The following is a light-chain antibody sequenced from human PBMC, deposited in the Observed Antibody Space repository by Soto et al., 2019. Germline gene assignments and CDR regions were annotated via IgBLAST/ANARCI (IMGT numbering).Light chain of an antibody. Sequence: QAVVTQPASVSGSPGQSITISCTGTNSDVGSYNYVSWHQQHPGKAPKLMIYNVYDRPSGISNRFSGSKSGNTASLTISGLQGEDEADYYCSSYTISRTYVFGTGTKLTVL. V-gene: IGLV2-14*03. J-gene: IGLJ1*01. CDR3: SSYTISRTYV. CDR2: NVY. CDR1: NSDVGSYNY.